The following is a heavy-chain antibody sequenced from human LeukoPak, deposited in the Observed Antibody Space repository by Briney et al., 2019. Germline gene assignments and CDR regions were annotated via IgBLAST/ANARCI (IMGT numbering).Heavy chain of an antibody. D-gene: IGHD3-3*01. CDR2: IYHSGST. Sequence: PSETLSLTCTVSGYSISSGYYWGWIRQHPGKGLEWIGSIYHSGSTYYNPSFKSRLTISVTTSKNQFSLKLSSVPAADTAVYSCASLFGRITLLGEWYFDLWRRGTLVTVSS. J-gene: IGHJ2*01. CDR3: ASLFGRITLLGEWYFDL. V-gene: IGHV4-38-2*02. CDR1: GYSISSGYY.